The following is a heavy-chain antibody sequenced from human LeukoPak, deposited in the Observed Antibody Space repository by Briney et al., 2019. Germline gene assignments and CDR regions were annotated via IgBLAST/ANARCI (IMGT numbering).Heavy chain of an antibody. CDR1: GGSISSSSYY. V-gene: IGHV4-39*01. CDR2: IYYSGST. CDR3: ARLYSSSLLGY. J-gene: IGHJ4*02. Sequence: SETLSLTCTVSGGSISSSSYYWGWIRQPPGKGLEWIGSIYYSGSTYYNPSLKSRVTISVDTSKNQFSLKLSSVTAADTAVYYCARLYSSSLLGYWGQGTLVTVSS. D-gene: IGHD6-13*01.